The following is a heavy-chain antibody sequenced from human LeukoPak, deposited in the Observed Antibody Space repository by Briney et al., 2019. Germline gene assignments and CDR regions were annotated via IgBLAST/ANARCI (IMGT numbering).Heavy chain of an antibody. CDR3: ARSFYYYDISGYTYFFDY. CDR2: INPNTGGT. J-gene: IGHJ4*02. Sequence: ASVKVSCKVSGYTLTELSMHWVRQAPGKGLEWMGWINPNTGGTNYIQKFQGRVTMTRDTSISVAYMDLTSLGSDDTAVYYCARSFYYYDISGYTYFFDYWGQGTQVTVSS. D-gene: IGHD3-22*01. CDR1: GYTLTELS. V-gene: IGHV1-2*02.